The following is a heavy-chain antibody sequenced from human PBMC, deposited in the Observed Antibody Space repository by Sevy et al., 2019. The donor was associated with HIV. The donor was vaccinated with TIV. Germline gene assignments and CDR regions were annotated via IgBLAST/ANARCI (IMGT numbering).Heavy chain of an antibody. CDR2: IDPSGST. CDR1: GYTFTTYY. CDR3: ARDRDLSGSYLEYYYYAMDV. J-gene: IGHJ6*02. Sequence: ASVKVSCKASGYTFTTYYIHWVRQAPGQGLEWMGLIDPSGSTRSAQKFQGRVSMTGDTSTTTLYMELSSLTSEDTAVYYCARDRDLSGSYLEYYYYAMDVWGQGTTVIVSS. V-gene: IGHV1-46*01. D-gene: IGHD1-26*01.